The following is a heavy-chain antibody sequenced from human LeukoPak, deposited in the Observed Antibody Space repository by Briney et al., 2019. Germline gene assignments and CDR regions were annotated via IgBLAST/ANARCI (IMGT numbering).Heavy chain of an antibody. CDR2: IRSKAYGGTT. D-gene: IGHD1-26*01. J-gene: IGHJ4*02. CDR3: TRSGIVGANGVY. CDR1: GFTFGDYA. Sequence: GGSLRLSCTASGFTFGDYAMSWFRQAPGKGLEWVGFIRSKAYGGTTEYAASVKGRFTISRDDSKSIAYLQMNSLKTEGTAVYYCTRSGIVGANGVYWGQGTLVTVSS. V-gene: IGHV3-49*03.